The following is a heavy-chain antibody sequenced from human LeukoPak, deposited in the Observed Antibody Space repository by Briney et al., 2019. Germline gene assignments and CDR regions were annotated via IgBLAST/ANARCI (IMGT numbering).Heavy chain of an antibody. CDR3: SGRYGPGPV. D-gene: IGHD3-10*01. Sequence: ASVEVSCKASGYTFAAHHIHWVRQAPGQGLEWMGWILPDGRDTKYSQKFQDRLTLTTDTSTNTAYMELSRLIPDDTAVYYCSGRYGPGPVWGQGTLISAS. J-gene: IGHJ4*02. V-gene: IGHV1-2*02. CDR1: GYTFAAHH. CDR2: ILPDGRDT.